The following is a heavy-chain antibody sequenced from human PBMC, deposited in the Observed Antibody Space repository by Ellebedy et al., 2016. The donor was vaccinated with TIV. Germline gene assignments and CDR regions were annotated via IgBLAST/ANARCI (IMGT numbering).Heavy chain of an antibody. CDR1: GDSVSTDIG. CDR3: ARGWFGSGMGV. V-gene: IGHV6-1*01. J-gene: IGHJ6*02. Sequence: SCVISGDSVSTDIGWNWIRKSPSRGLEWLGRTYYRSKWNNDYAVSLKSRITINPDTSKNLFSLQLNSVTPEDTAVYYCARGWFGSGMGVWGQGTTVTVSS. D-gene: IGHD3-10*01. CDR2: TYYRSKWNN.